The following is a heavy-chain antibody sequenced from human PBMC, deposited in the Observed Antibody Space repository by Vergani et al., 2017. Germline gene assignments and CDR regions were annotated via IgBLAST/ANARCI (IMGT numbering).Heavy chain of an antibody. CDR2: IYTRGST. CDR3: ARAGIVVVPAAXRLYERDYYYYMDV. Sequence: QVQLQESGPGLVKPSQTLPLTCTVSGGSTSSGSYYWSWIRQPAGKGLEWIGRIYTRGSTNYNPPLKTRVTMSVATSKNQFSLQLSSVTAADTAMYYCARAGIVVVPAAXRLYERDYYYYMDVWGKGTTVTVSS. D-gene: IGHD2-2*02. V-gene: IGHV4-61*02. CDR1: GGSTSSGSYY. J-gene: IGHJ6*03.